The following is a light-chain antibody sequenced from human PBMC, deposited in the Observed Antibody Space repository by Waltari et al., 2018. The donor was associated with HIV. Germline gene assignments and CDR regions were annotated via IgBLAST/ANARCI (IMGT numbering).Light chain of an antibody. CDR2: YDT. Sequence: SYVLTQTPSVSVAPGKTARITCGGNTIASKSVHWDQQKPGQAPVLVIYYDTDRPSGIPERFSGSNSGNTATLTISRVEAGDEADYYCQVWDTSSDHRVVFGGVTRLTVL. J-gene: IGLJ2*01. CDR1: TIASKS. CDR3: QVWDTSSDHRVV. V-gene: IGLV3-21*04.